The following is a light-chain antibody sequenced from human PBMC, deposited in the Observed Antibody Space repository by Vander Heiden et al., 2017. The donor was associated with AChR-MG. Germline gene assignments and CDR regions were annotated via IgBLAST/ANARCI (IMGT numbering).Light chain of an antibody. J-gene: IGKJ4*01. CDR2: GAS. V-gene: IGKV3-15*01. CDR3: QQYDDGSPLT. CDR1: QTVGSN. Sequence: EIVLTQSPATLSVSPGDRATLSCTASQTVGSNLASYQQKPGQAPSLLIYGASTRATGIPARFSGSGSGTEFSLTISSLQSEDFAVYYCQQYDDGSPLTFGGGTKVDIK.